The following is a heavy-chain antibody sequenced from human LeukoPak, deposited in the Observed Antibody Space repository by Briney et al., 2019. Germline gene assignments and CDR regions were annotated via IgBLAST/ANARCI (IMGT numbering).Heavy chain of an antibody. J-gene: IGHJ4*02. CDR1: GYTFTDYY. CDR3: ARANFLYCSSSTCLFDY. CDR2: INPNDGDT. V-gene: IGHV1-2*02. D-gene: IGHD2-2*01. Sequence: ASVKVSCKSSGYTFTDYYMHWVRQAPGQGFEWMGWINPNDGDTNYAQKFQGRVTMTRDTSISTAHMEVSRLRSDDTAVYYCARANFLYCSSSTCLFDYWGQGTLVTVSS.